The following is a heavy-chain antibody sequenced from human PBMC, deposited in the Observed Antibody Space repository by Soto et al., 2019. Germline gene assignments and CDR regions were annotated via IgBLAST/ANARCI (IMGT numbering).Heavy chain of an antibody. CDR2: ISYDGGFK. V-gene: IGHV3-30-3*01. Sequence: QVQLVESGGGVVQPGRSLRLSCAASGFSFSRHTLHWVRQAPGKGLEWVAVISYDGGFKYYADSVKGRFTISRDNSKNTLYLQMNSLTTEDTAMYYCAREGSGGSSPLSAFDIWGQGTMVIV. J-gene: IGHJ3*02. CDR1: GFSFSRHT. D-gene: IGHD2-15*01. CDR3: AREGSGGSSPLSAFDI.